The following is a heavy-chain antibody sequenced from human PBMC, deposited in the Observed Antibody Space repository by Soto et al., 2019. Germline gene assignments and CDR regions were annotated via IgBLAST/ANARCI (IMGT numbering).Heavy chain of an antibody. D-gene: IGHD6-13*01. CDR3: ATSPYSSSPPPH. CDR2: FDPEDGET. J-gene: IGHJ1*01. Sequence: GESLKISCKVSGYTLTELSMHWVRQAPGKGLEWMGGFDPEDGETIYAQKFQGRVTMTEDKSTDTAYMGLSSLRSEDTAVYYCATSPYSSSPPPHRGQGTLVTVSS. V-gene: IGHV1-24*01. CDR1: GYTLTELS.